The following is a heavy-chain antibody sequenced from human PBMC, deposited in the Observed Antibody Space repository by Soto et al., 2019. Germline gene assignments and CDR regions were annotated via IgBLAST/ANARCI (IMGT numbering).Heavy chain of an antibody. Sequence: QVQLVESGGGVVKPERSQRLSCTASKFTFASYVMHWVRQDPGEGLEWVALISFDGTNKYYADSVKGRFTISRDNSKNTMYLQMNSLRPEDTAVYYGAREMIPMIMGGMSAMDVWGQGTTGTVS. CDR3: AREMIPMIMGGMSAMDV. J-gene: IGHJ6*02. CDR1: KFTFASYV. CDR2: ISFDGTNK. V-gene: IGHV3-30*04. D-gene: IGHD2-8*01.